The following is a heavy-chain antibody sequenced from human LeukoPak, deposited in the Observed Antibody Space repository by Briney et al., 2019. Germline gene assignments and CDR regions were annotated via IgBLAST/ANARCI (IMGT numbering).Heavy chain of an antibody. CDR3: AREKLPPTPTVYYYYYYMDV. V-gene: IGHV4-61*02. Sequence: PSQTLSLTCTVSGGSISSGSYYWSWIRQPAGKGLEWIGRIYTSGSTNYNPSLKSRVTISVDTSKNQFSLKLSSVTAADTAVYYCAREKLPPTPTVYYYYYYMDVWGKGTTVTVSS. CDR2: IYTSGST. J-gene: IGHJ6*03. CDR1: GGSISSGSYY. D-gene: IGHD4-17*01.